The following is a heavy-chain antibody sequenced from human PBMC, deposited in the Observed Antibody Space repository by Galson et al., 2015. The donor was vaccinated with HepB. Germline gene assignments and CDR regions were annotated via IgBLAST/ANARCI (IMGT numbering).Heavy chain of an antibody. CDR1: SYTFSTYS. CDR3: ARGALVVGVAAILNNWFDP. CDR2: ISAYNRKT. J-gene: IGHJ5*02. Sequence: SVKVSCKVSSYTFSTYSVTWVRQAPGQGLEWMGWISAYNRKTNYAQKFQGRVSMTTDTSTSTVYMELRRLRSDDTAIYYCARGALVVGVAAILNNWFDPGGQGTLVTASS. V-gene: IGHV1-18*01. D-gene: IGHD2-15*01.